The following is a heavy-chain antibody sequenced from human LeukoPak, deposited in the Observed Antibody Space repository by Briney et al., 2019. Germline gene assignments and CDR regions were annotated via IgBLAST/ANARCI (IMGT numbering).Heavy chain of an antibody. D-gene: IGHD7-27*01. V-gene: IGHV4-61*02. CDR2: IYTSGST. Sequence: SETLSLTCTVSGGSISSGSYYWSWIRQPAGKGLEWIGRIYTSGSTNYNPSLKSRVTISVDTSKNQFSLKLSSVTAADTAVYYCGRHGEEGILSYWYFDLWGRGTLVTVSS. J-gene: IGHJ2*01. CDR3: GRHGEEGILSYWYFDL. CDR1: GGSISSGSYY.